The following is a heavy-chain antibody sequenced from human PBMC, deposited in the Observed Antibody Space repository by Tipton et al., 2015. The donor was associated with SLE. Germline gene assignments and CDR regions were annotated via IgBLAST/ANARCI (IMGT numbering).Heavy chain of an antibody. Sequence: TLSLTCTVSGGSVSSGSYYWSWIRQPPGKGLEWIGYIYYSGSTNYNPSLKSRVTISVDKSKNQFSLKLSSVTAADTAVYYCAVYSSSWGSFDYWGQGTLVTVSS. J-gene: IGHJ4*02. V-gene: IGHV4-61*01. CDR1: GGSVSSGSYY. D-gene: IGHD6-6*01. CDR3: AVYSSSWGSFDY. CDR2: IYYSGST.